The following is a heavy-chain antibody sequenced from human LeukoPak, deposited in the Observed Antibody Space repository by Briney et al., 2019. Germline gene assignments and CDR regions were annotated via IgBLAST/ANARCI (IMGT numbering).Heavy chain of an antibody. Sequence: GASVKVSCKASGGTFSSYAISWVRQAPGQGLEWMGGIIPIFGTANYAQKFQGRVTITADESTSTAYMELGSLRSEDTAVYYCARDGEGSSGDNYYFDYWGQGTLVTVSS. CDR2: IIPIFGTA. V-gene: IGHV1-69*13. CDR3: ARDGEGSSGDNYYFDY. J-gene: IGHJ4*02. D-gene: IGHD6-19*01. CDR1: GGTFSSYA.